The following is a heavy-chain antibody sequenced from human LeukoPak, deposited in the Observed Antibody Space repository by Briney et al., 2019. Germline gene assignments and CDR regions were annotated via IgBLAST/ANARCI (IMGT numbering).Heavy chain of an antibody. J-gene: IGHJ4*02. Sequence: PSETLSLTCTVSGGSISGSSYYWGWVRQPPGKGLEWIGSIYYSGSTNYNPSLKSRVTISVDTSKNQFSLKLSSVTAADTAVYYCARASLGYCSGGSCYSGRGFDYWGQGTLVTVSS. CDR3: ARASLGYCSGGSCYSGRGFDY. V-gene: IGHV4-39*07. D-gene: IGHD2-15*01. CDR2: IYYSGST. CDR1: GGSISGSSYY.